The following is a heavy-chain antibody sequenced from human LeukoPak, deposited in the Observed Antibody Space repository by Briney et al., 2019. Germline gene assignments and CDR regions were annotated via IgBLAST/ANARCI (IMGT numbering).Heavy chain of an antibody. V-gene: IGHV1-2*02. J-gene: IGHJ3*02. CDR1: GYTFTGYY. CDR3: ARAGFCSGGSCYYDI. Sequence: GASVKVSCKASGYTFTGYYMHWARQAPGQGLEWMGWINPNSGGTNYAQKFQGRVTMTRDTSISTAYMELSRLRSDDTAVYYCARAGFCSGGSCYYDIWGQGTMVTVSS. D-gene: IGHD2-15*01. CDR2: INPNSGGT.